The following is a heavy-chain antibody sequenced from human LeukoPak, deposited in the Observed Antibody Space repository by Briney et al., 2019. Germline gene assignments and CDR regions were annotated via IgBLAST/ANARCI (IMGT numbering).Heavy chain of an antibody. CDR1: GGSISSSSYY. CDR3: ARGYYGSGSPFDY. CDR2: IYYSGST. D-gene: IGHD3-10*01. Sequence: SETLSLTCTVSGGSISSSSYYWGWIRQPPGKGLEWIGSIYYSGSTYYNPSLKSRVTISVDTSKNQFSLKLSSVTAADTAVYYCARGYYGSGSPFDYWGQGPLVTVSS. V-gene: IGHV4-39*07. J-gene: IGHJ4*02.